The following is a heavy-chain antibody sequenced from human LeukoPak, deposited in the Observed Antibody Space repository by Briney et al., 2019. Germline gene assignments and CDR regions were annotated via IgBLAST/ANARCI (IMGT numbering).Heavy chain of an antibody. Sequence: PGGSLRLSCAASGFTFSRSAMHWVRQAPGKGLEWVAVISYDGSNKYYADSVTGRFTISRDNSKNTLYLQMNGLRAEDTAVYYCARDECSGGSCNEYYYYGMDVWGQGTTVTVSS. CDR3: ARDECSGGSCNEYYYYGMDV. V-gene: IGHV3-30-3*01. CDR1: GFTFSRSA. D-gene: IGHD2-15*01. CDR2: ISYDGSNK. J-gene: IGHJ6*02.